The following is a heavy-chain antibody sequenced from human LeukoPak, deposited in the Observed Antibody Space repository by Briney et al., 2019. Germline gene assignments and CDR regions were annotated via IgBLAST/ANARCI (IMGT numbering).Heavy chain of an antibody. Sequence: GESLKISCKGSGYSFTTYWIGWVRQMPGKGLEWMGVVYPRDSDTRYSPSFQGQVTISADKSISTAYLQWSSLKASDTAMYYCARDVISNFNAFDIWGQGTMVTVSS. CDR1: GYSFTTYW. CDR2: VYPRDSDT. V-gene: IGHV5-51*01. J-gene: IGHJ3*02. D-gene: IGHD3-16*02. CDR3: ARDVISNFNAFDI.